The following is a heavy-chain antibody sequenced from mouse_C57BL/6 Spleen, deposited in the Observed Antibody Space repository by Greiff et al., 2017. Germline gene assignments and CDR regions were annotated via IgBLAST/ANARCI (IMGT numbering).Heavy chain of an antibody. D-gene: IGHD2-2*01. CDR3: AMDYGYDGYYFDY. Sequence: QVQLQQPGAELVKPGASVKVSCKASGYTFTSYWMHWVKQRPGQGLEWIGRIHPSDSDTNYKQKFKGKATLTVDKSSSTAYMQLSSLTSEDSAVYYCAMDYGYDGYYFDYWGQGTTLTVSS. J-gene: IGHJ2*01. CDR2: IHPSDSDT. V-gene: IGHV1-74*01. CDR1: GYTFTSYW.